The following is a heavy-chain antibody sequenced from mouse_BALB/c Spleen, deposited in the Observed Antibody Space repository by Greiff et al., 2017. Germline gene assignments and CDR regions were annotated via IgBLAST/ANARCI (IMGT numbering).Heavy chain of an antibody. Sequence: VQLKESGAELVKPGASVKLSCTASGFNIKDTYMHWVKQRPEQGLEWIGRIDPANGNTKYDPKFQGMATITADTSSNTAYLQLSSLTSEDTAVYYCALDSSGGVGAFDDWGEGTTVTVSS. V-gene: IGHV14-3*02. CDR1: GFNIKDTY. D-gene: IGHD3-2*01. CDR2: IDPANGNT. J-gene: IGHJ4*01. CDR3: ALDSSGGVGAFDD.